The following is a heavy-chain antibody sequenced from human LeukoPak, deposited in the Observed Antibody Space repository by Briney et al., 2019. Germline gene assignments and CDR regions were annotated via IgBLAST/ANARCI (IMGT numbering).Heavy chain of an antibody. CDR1: GGSISSYY. CDR2: IYYSGST. D-gene: IGHD2-15*01. CDR3: ARADCSGGSCYWIDYYYYYMDV. V-gene: IGHV4-59*12. J-gene: IGHJ6*03. Sequence: PSETLSLTCTVSGGSISSYYWSWIRQPPGKGLEWIGYIYYSGSTNYNPSLKSRVTISVDTSKNQFSLKLSSVTAADTAVYYCARADCSGGSCYWIDYYYYYMDVWGKGTTVTVSS.